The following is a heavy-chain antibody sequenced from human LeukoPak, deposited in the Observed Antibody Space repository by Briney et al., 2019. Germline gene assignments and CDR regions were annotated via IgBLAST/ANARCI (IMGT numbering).Heavy chain of an antibody. Sequence: SETLSLTCTVSGGSISLYYWNWIRQPPGKGLEWIGNIYYSGSTNYNPSLKSRVIISVDTSKNQFSLKLSSVTAADTAVYHCAREAGYGDYVSYMDVWGKGTTVTVSS. J-gene: IGHJ6*03. V-gene: IGHV4-59*01. CDR3: AREAGYGDYVSYMDV. D-gene: IGHD4-17*01. CDR2: IYYSGST. CDR1: GGSISLYY.